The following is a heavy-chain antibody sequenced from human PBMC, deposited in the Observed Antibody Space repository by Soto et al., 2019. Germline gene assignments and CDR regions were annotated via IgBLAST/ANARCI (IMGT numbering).Heavy chain of an antibody. V-gene: IGHV1-8*01. CDR3: ARGGSYGSGSYYHYYYYYGMDV. J-gene: IGHJ6*02. CDR1: GYTFTSYD. Sequence: ASVKVSCKASGYTFTSYDINWVRQATGQRLEWTDWMNPNSGNTGYAQKFQGRVTMTRNTSISTAYMELSSLRSEDTAVYYCARGGSYGSGSYYHYYYYYGMDVWGQGTTVTVSS. CDR2: MNPNSGNT. D-gene: IGHD3-10*01.